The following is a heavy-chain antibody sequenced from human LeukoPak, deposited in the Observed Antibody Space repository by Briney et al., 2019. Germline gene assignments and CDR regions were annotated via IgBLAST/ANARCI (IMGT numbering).Heavy chain of an antibody. CDR1: GYTFTSYA. CDR3: ARERGEFGGSYFLDY. CDR2: INDGDGNT. J-gene: IGHJ4*02. V-gene: IGHV1-3*03. D-gene: IGHD1-26*01. Sequence: GASVKVSCKASGYTFTSYAVHWVRRAPGQSLEWMGYINDGDGNTKYSQEFQGRVTITRGTSASIVYMELSSLRSEDMAFYYCARERGEFGGSYFLDYWGQGTLVTVSS.